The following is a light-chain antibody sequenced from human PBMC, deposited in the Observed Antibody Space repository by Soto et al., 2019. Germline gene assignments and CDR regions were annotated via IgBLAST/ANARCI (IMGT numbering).Light chain of an antibody. CDR1: QSVSSN. J-gene: IGKJ2*01. CDR2: NTF. Sequence: EIVMTQSPATLSVFPGERTTVSCRASQSVSSNLVWYQQKPGQAPKLLIYNTFTRATGIPVRFSGSGSGTEFTLAISSPPSEDLAVYYCQEYNNWPYTFGQGTKLEI. CDR3: QEYNNWPYT. V-gene: IGKV3-15*01.